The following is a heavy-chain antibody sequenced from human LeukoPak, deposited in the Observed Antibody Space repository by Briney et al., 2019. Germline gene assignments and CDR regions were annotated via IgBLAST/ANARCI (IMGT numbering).Heavy chain of an antibody. Sequence: GGSLRLSCEASGFTFSSYSMNWVRQAPGKGLEWVSYISSSGSTIYYADSVKGRFTISRDNAKNSLYLQMNSPRVEDTAFYYCARDRQGITGTEWFDPWGQGILVTVSS. CDR1: GFTFSSYS. CDR3: ARDRQGITGTEWFDP. D-gene: IGHD1-20*01. J-gene: IGHJ5*02. V-gene: IGHV3-48*04. CDR2: ISSSGSTI.